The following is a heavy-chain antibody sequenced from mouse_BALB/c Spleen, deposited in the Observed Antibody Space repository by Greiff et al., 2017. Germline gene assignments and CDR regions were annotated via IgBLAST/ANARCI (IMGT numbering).Heavy chain of an antibody. V-gene: IGHV7-1*02. CDR1: GFTFSDFY. J-gene: IGHJ4*01. CDR2: SRNKANDYTT. Sequence: EVNLVESGGGLVQPGGSLRLSCATSGFTFSDFYMEWVRQPPGQRLEWIAASRNKANDYTTEYSASVKGRFIVSRDTSQSILYLQMNALRAEDTAIYYCARDVPSRVFYGKGDAMDYWGQGTSVTVSS. CDR3: ARDVPSRVFYGKGDAMDY. D-gene: IGHD2-1*01.